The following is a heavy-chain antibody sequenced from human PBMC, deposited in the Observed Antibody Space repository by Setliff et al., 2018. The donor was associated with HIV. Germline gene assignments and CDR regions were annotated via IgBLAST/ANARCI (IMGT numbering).Heavy chain of an antibody. V-gene: IGHV1-3*01. D-gene: IGHD3-9*01. CDR2: ISGDNSNR. CDR3: ARGGLTAPTGY. CDR1: GYTFTTYA. J-gene: IGHJ4*02. Sequence: ASVKVSCKASGYTFTTYAMIWVRQAPGQRLEWMGWISGDNSNRKYSEKLQGRVTITAETSATTPYMELSGLRSADTGIYYCARGGLTAPTGYWGRGTLVTVSS.